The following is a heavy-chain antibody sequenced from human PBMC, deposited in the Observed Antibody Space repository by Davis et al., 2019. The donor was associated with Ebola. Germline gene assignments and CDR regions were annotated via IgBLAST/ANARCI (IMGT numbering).Heavy chain of an antibody. CDR1: GFTFSSYW. V-gene: IGHV3-74*01. J-gene: IGHJ4*02. CDR2: INSDGSDT. Sequence: GESPKISCAASGFTFSSYWMHWVRQAPGKGLMWVSRINSDGSDTIYADSVKGRFTISRYNAKNSLYLQMNSLRAEDTALYYCAKGIAAAGPADYWGQGTLVTVSS. D-gene: IGHD6-13*01. CDR3: AKGIAAAGPADY.